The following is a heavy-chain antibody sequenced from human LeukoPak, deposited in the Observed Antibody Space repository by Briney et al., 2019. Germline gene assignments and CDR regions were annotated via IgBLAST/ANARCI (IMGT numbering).Heavy chain of an antibody. CDR3: ARAAAGAGEYFDC. V-gene: IGHV4-39*07. Sequence: SETLSLTCTVSGGSISSSSYYWGWIRQPPGKGLEWIGSIYYSGSTYYNPSLRSRVTISVDRSKNQFSLKLRSVTAADTAVYYCARAAAGAGEYFDCWGQGTLVTVSS. CDR2: IYYSGST. J-gene: IGHJ4*02. D-gene: IGHD6-13*01. CDR1: GGSISSSSYY.